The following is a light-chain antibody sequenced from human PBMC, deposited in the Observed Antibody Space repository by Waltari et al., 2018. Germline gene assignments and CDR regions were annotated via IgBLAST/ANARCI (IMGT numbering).Light chain of an antibody. V-gene: IGKV1-33*01. CDR2: DAS. Sequence: DIQMTNSPSSLFAPVGDRVTITCQASQGINKYLNWYQQKPGKPPNLLIYDASNLETGVPSRFSGSGSGRHFTLTISSLQPEDIATYYCQQYGNLPPSVTFGQGTRLEIK. CDR1: QGINKY. CDR3: QQYGNLPPSVT. J-gene: IGKJ5*01.